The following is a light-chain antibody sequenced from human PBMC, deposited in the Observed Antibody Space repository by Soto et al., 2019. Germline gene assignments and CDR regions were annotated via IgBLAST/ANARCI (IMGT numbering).Light chain of an antibody. J-gene: IGKJ1*01. CDR3: QQYESFPRT. V-gene: IGKV1-5*03. Sequence: DIQMTQSPSTLSASVGDRVTSTCRASQSINNGLAWYQQKPGKAPKLLILKASTLESGVRSRFSGSGSGTEFTLSISSLQPDDFATYYCQQYESFPRTFGQGTKVEIK. CDR2: KAS. CDR1: QSINNG.